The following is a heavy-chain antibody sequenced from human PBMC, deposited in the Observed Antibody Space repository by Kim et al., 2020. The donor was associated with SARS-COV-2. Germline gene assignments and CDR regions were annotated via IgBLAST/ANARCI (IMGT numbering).Heavy chain of an antibody. D-gene: IGHD6-13*01. CDR3: AKGSSVRAAASSNDY. V-gene: IGHV3-23*01. J-gene: IGHJ4*02. CDR2: ISGSGGST. CDR1: GFTFSSYA. Sequence: GGSLSLSCAASGFTFSSYAMSWVRQAPGKGLEWVSAISGSGGSTYYADSVKGRFTISRDNSKNTLYLQMNSLRAEETAVYYCAKGSSVRAAASSNDYWGQGTLVTVSS.